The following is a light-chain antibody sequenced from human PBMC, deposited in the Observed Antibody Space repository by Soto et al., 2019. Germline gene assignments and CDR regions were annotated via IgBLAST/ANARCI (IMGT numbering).Light chain of an antibody. Sequence: VLTQPPSASASLGASVKLTCTLSSGHSSDAIAWHQQQPEKGPRYLMKLNSDGSHNKGDGIPDRFSGSSSGAERYLTISRLQSEDEADYYCQTWGTGIRVFGGGTKLTVL. CDR1: SGHSSDA. CDR2: LNSDGSH. V-gene: IGLV4-69*01. CDR3: QTWGTGIRV. J-gene: IGLJ3*02.